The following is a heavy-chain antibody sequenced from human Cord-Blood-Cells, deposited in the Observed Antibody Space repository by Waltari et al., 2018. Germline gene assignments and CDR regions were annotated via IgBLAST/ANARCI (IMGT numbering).Heavy chain of an antibody. J-gene: IGHJ4*02. V-gene: IGHV4-34*01. D-gene: IGHD2-15*01. CDR3: ARARGRDFDY. CDR2: INHSGST. CDR1: GGSFSGYY. Sequence: QVQLQQWGAGLLKPSETLSLPCAVYGGSFSGYYWSWIRQPPGKGLEWIGEINHSGSTNYNPSLKIRVTISVDTSKTQFARKLSSVTAADTAVYYCARARGRDFDYWRQGTLVTVSS.